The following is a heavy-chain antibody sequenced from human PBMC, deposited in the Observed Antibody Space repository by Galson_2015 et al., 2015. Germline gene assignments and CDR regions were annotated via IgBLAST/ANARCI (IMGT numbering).Heavy chain of an antibody. V-gene: IGHV4-39*01. J-gene: IGHJ3*02. D-gene: IGHD3-22*01. CDR3: ARHYDSSGYYPPKLDI. CDR2: IYYSGST. Sequence: LEWIGSIYYSGSTYYNPSLKSRVTISVDTSKNQFSLKLSSVTAADTAVYYCARHYDSSGYYPPKLDIWGQGTMVTVSS.